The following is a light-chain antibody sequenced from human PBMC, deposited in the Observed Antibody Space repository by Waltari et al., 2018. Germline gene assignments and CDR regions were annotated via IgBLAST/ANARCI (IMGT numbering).Light chain of an antibody. Sequence: DIVMTQSPDSLAVSLGESATINCKSRQSVLYSSNNRDYLTWYQQKPGQPPKLRIYWASTRESGVPDRFSGSGSGTDFTLTISSLQAEDVAVYYCQQYYSTPPTFGQGTKVEIK. CDR3: QQYYSTPPT. V-gene: IGKV4-1*01. CDR2: WAS. J-gene: IGKJ1*01. CDR1: QSVLYSSNNRDY.